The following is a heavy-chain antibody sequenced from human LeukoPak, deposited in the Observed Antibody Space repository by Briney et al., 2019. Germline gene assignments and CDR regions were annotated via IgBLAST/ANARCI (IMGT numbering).Heavy chain of an antibody. Sequence: ASVKVSCKASGYTFTGYYMHWVRQAPGQGLEWMGWINPNSGGTNYAQKFQGRVTMTRDTSISTAYMELSRLRSDDTAVYYCARDLIKSRNYGSGYWGQGTLVTVSS. V-gene: IGHV1-2*02. J-gene: IGHJ4*02. CDR3: ARDLIKSRNYGSGY. CDR2: INPNSGGT. CDR1: GYTFTGYY. D-gene: IGHD1-7*01.